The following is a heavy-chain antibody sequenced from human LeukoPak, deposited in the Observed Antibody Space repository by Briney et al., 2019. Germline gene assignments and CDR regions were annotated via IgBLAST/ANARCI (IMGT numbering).Heavy chain of an antibody. Sequence: GGSLRLSCAASGFNFSNYAMHWVRQAPGKGLEWVTVIWDDGSNKYHAESVRGRITTSRDNSKNTLYLHMNSLKVDDTAIYYCARGLASSSGWYGVLDYWGQGTLVTVSS. V-gene: IGHV3-33*01. J-gene: IGHJ4*02. CDR2: IWDDGSNK. CDR1: GFNFSNYA. D-gene: IGHD6-19*01. CDR3: ARGLASSSGWYGVLDY.